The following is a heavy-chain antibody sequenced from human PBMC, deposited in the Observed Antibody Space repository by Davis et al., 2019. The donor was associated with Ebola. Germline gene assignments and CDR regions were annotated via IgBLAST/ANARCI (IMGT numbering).Heavy chain of an antibody. Sequence: GGSLRLSCKGSGYSFTSYWISWVRQMPGKGLEWMGRINPSDSDTRYSPSFRGQVTISADKSFKTAFLQWSSLKASDTAMYYCASLRRTITGMDDGFDIWGQGTMVTVSS. CDR3: ASLRRTITGMDDGFDI. J-gene: IGHJ3*02. CDR2: INPSDSDT. CDR1: GYSFTSYW. D-gene: IGHD2-8*02. V-gene: IGHV5-10-1*04.